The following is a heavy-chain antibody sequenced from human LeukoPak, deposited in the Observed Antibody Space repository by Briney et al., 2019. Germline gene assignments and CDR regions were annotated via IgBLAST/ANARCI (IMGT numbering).Heavy chain of an antibody. CDR2: ISASGST. V-gene: IGHV4-4*07. CDR1: GESIGSYF. J-gene: IGHJ4*02. Sequence: SETLSLTCSVSGESIGSYFWSWIRQPAGKGLEWIGRISASGSTYYSPSLKSRVSMSVDKSKGQFSLNLTSLSAADTAIYYCARDEVYGELYYWGQGTLVSVSS. D-gene: IGHD3-10*01. CDR3: ARDEVYGELYY.